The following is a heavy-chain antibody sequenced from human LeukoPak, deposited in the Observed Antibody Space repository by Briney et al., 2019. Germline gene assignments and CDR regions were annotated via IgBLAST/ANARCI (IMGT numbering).Heavy chain of an antibody. D-gene: IGHD4-17*01. Sequence: ASVKVSCKTSGYTFTAYYIHWLRQAPGPGLEWMGIINPSDGSSSYAQKFQGRVTMTRDTSTSTVYMELSSLRSEDTAVYYCARDRGETTVTTFYYWGQGTLVTVSS. CDR2: INPSDGSS. V-gene: IGHV1-46*01. CDR1: GYTFTAYY. CDR3: ARDRGETTVTTFYY. J-gene: IGHJ4*02.